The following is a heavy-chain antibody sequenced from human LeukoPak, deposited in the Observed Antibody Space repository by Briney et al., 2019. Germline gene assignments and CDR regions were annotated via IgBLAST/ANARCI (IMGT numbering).Heavy chain of an antibody. CDR2: IKQDGTDK. CDR3: VRDSYDRDWSGLFDY. V-gene: IGHV3-7*01. CDR1: GFTFSSYS. Sequence: PGGSLRLSCAASGFTFSSYSMNWVRQAPGQGLEWVASIKQDGTDKYYVDSVKGRFTVSRDNAKNSVSLQMNSLRVEDTAVYYCVRDSYDRDWSGLFDYWGQGTLVTVSS. J-gene: IGHJ4*02. D-gene: IGHD3-16*01.